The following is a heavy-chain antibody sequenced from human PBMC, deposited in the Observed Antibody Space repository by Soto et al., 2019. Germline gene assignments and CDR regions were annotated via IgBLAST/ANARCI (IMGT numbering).Heavy chain of an antibody. CDR1: GYTFTDY. CDR3: AMSKGRGALDV. J-gene: IGHJ3*01. Sequence: QVQLVQSGPEVKKPGASVKVSCKASGYTFTDYMYWVRQAPGQGLEWMGWINPNSGGTDYPQKLQDRVTLTTDTSISTIYMELNRLISDDTAVYFCAMSKGRGALDVWGQGTMITVSS. V-gene: IGHV1-2*02. D-gene: IGHD3-10*01. CDR2: INPNSGGT.